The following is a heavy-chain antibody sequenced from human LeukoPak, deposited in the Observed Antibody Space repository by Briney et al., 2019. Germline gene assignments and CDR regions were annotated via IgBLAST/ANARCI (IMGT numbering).Heavy chain of an antibody. CDR3: PVGTTDIKRAFDI. Sequence: PGGSPRLFSAASGFTFSDYYMSWIRQAPGKGLEWGSYISSSGNTIYYAESVKGRFTISRDNAKNTLFLQMNSLRAEDTAVYYCPVGTTDIKRAFDIWGQGTMVTVS. J-gene: IGHJ3*02. CDR2: ISSSGNTI. D-gene: IGHD2-15*01. V-gene: IGHV3-11*04. CDR1: GFTFSDYY.